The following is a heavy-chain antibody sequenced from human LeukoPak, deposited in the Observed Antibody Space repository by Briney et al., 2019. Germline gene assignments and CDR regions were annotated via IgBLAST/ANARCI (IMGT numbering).Heavy chain of an antibody. D-gene: IGHD3-22*01. CDR1: GGSISSGDYY. CDR2: IYYSGST. CDR3: ARDRVVVITGALYYYYGMDV. Sequence: SETPSLTCTVSGGSISSGDYYWSWIRQPPGKGLEWIGYIYYSGSTYYNPSLKSRVTISVDTSKNQFSLKLSSVTAADTAVYYCARDRVVVITGALYYYYGMDVWGQGTTVTVSS. J-gene: IGHJ6*02. V-gene: IGHV4-30-4*01.